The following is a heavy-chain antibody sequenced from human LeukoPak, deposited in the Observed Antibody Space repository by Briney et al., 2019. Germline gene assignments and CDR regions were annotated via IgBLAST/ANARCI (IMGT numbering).Heavy chain of an antibody. Sequence: GGSLRLSCAASGFTFSSDAMHWVRQAPGKGLEWVAVISYDGSNKYYVDSVKGRFTISRDNSKNTLYLQMNSLRGEDTAVYYCARDLTREWDLHWGQGTLVTVSS. J-gene: IGHJ4*02. CDR2: ISYDGSNK. CDR1: GFTFSSDA. CDR3: ARDLTREWDLH. V-gene: IGHV3-30-3*01. D-gene: IGHD1-26*01.